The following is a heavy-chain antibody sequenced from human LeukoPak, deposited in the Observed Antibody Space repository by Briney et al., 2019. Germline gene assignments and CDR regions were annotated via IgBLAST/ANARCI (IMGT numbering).Heavy chain of an antibody. J-gene: IGHJ6*03. CDR1: GFTVSSNY. D-gene: IGHD1-7*01. V-gene: IGHV3-53*01. CDR3: AKVLGLELLNYYMDV. CDR2: IYSGGST. Sequence: GGSLRLSCAASGFTVSSNYMSWVRQAPGKGLEWVSVIYSGGSTYYADSVKGRFTISRDNSKNTLYLQMNSLRAEDTAVYYCAKVLGLELLNYYMDVWGKGTTVTVSS.